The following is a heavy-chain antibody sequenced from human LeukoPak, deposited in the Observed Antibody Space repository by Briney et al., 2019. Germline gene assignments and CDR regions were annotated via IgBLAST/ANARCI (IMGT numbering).Heavy chain of an antibody. D-gene: IGHD2-15*01. CDR3: ARGFSYYGYCSGGSGYSWFDP. CDR1: GGSFSGYY. CDR2: INHSGST. V-gene: IGHV4-34*01. Sequence: PSETLSLTCAVYGGSFSGYYWSWIRQPPGKGLEWIGEINHSGSTNYNPSLKSRVTISVDTSKNQFSLKLSSVTAADTAVYYCARGFSYYGYCSGGSGYSWFDPWGQGTLVTVSS. J-gene: IGHJ5*02.